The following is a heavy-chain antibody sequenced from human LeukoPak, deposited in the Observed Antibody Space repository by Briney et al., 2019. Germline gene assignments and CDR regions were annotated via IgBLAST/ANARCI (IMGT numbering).Heavy chain of an antibody. J-gene: IGHJ3*01. CDR2: SRNKANKYSN. CDR1: EVTLSDHF. Sequence: GGSLRLSCAASEVTLSDHFMDWVRQTPGKGLEWIGRSRNKANKYSNEYAASVKGRFTVSRDDSKNSLYLQMNSLEAEDTAVYYCARVSAITGATDALDFWGQGTMVTVSS. D-gene: IGHD1-20*01. CDR3: ARVSAITGATDALDF. V-gene: IGHV3-72*01.